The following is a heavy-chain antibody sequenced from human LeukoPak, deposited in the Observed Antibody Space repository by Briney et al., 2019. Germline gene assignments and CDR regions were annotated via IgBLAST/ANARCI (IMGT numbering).Heavy chain of an antibody. V-gene: IGHV4-30-2*01. CDR2: IYHSGST. D-gene: IGHD5-12*01. CDR3: ARGYSGYAGFDY. J-gene: IGHJ4*02. CDR1: GGSISSGGYS. Sequence: SETLSLTCAVSGGSISSGGYSWSWIRQPPGKGLEWIGYIYHSGSTYYNPSLKSRVTISVDRSKNQFSLKLSSVTAADTAVYYRARGYSGYAGFDYWGQGTLVTVSS.